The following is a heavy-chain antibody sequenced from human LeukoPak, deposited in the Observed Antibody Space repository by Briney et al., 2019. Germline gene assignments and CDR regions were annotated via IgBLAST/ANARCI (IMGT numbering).Heavy chain of an antibody. J-gene: IGHJ4*02. V-gene: IGHV3-30-3*01. CDR1: GFTFSSYA. D-gene: IGHD2-15*01. Sequence: GGSLRLSCAASGFTFSSYAMHWVRQAPGKGLEWVAVISYDGSNKYYADSVKGRFTISRDNSKNTLYLQMNSLRAVDTAVYYCARGRVVVVAATLDYWGQGTLVTVSS. CDR3: ARGRVVVVAATLDY. CDR2: ISYDGSNK.